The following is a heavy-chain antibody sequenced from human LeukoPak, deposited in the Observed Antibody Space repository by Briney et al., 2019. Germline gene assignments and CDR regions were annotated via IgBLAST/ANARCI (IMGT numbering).Heavy chain of an antibody. Sequence: PGGSLRLSCAASGFTFSLYSMNWVRQAPGKGLEWVSYFGDDIYYADSVEGRFTISRDNAKNSLYLQMNSLRAEDTAVYYCARDSGSSFDYWGQGTLVTVSS. J-gene: IGHJ4*02. CDR2: FGDDI. CDR1: GFTFSLYS. V-gene: IGHV3-48*01. CDR3: ARDSGSSFDY. D-gene: IGHD6-6*01.